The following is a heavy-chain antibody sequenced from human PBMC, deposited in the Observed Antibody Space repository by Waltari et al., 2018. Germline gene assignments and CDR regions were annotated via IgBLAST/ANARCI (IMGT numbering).Heavy chain of an antibody. J-gene: IGHJ6*02. Sequence: QVQLVQSGAEVKKPGSSVKVSCKASGGTFSSYAISWVRQAPGQGLEWMGRIIPIFGTANDAQKFQGRVTSTADKSTSTAYMELSSLRSEDTAVYYCVGALRYYYGMDVWGQGTTVTVSS. CDR1: GGTFSSYA. V-gene: IGHV1-69*08. CDR2: IIPIFGTA. CDR3: VGALRYYYGMDV.